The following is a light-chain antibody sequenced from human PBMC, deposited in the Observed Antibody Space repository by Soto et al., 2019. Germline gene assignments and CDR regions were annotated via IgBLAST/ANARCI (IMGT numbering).Light chain of an antibody. Sequence: EIVMTHSLATLSLSPGERATLSCRASQSVSSNLAWYQQKPGQAPRLLIYGASTRATGIPARFSGSGSGTEFALTISSLQSEDFAVYYCQQYNNWPRTFGQGTKVDIK. CDR3: QQYNNWPRT. CDR2: GAS. V-gene: IGKV3-15*01. CDR1: QSVSSN. J-gene: IGKJ1*01.